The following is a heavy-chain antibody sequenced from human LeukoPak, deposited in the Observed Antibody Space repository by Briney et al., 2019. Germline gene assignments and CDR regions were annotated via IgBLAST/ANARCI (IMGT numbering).Heavy chain of an antibody. D-gene: IGHD6-19*01. CDR1: GGSISSYY. J-gene: IGHJ4*02. CDR3: ARDGGYSSGNYFDY. CDR2: IYYSGST. Sequence: SETLSLTCTVSGGSISSYYWSWIRQPPGKGLEWIGYIYYSGSTNYNPSLKSRVTISVDTSKNQFSLKLSSVTAADTAVYYCARDGGYSSGNYFDYWGQGTLVTVSS. V-gene: IGHV4-59*12.